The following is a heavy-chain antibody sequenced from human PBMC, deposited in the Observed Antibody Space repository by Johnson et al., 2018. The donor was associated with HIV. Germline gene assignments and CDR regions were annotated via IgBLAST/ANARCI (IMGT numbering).Heavy chain of an antibody. J-gene: IGHJ3*02. D-gene: IGHD3-22*01. CDR1: GFSVSSNY. V-gene: IGHV3-30-3*01. Sequence: QVLLVESGGGLVQPGGSLRLSCAASGFSVSSNYMSWVRQAPGKGLEWLAVISYDGSNKYYADSVKGRFTISRDNSKNTLYLQMNSLRAEDTAVYYCARERNMIVVDDDAFDIWGQGTMVTVSS. CDR3: ARERNMIVVDDDAFDI. CDR2: ISYDGSNK.